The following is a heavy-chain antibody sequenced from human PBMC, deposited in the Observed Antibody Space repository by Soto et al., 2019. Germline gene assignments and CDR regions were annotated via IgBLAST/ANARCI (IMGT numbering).Heavy chain of an antibody. V-gene: IGHV5-51*01. Sequence: PGESLKISCKGVGYKFGSAWIGWVRQMPGKGLEWMGLIKPGTSDIRYSPPFRGQVTISADEAVTTAYLQWSSLKASDTAMYYCARRGHTALDYWGQGTLVTVSS. CDR2: IKPGTSDI. J-gene: IGHJ4*02. D-gene: IGHD5-18*01. CDR1: GYKFGSAW. CDR3: ARRGHTALDY.